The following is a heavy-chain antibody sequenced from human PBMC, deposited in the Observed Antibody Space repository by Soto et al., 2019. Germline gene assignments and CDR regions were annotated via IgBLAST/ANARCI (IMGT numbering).Heavy chain of an antibody. J-gene: IGHJ5*02. D-gene: IGHD6-19*01. CDR2: INHSGST. Sequence: QVQLQQWGAGLLKPSETLSLTCAIYGGSFSGYYWSWIRQPPGKGLEWIGEINHSGSTNYNPSLRGRVAMSVDASTNQFSLKLSSVTAAGMAVYYCAAAVARGWFDPWGQGTLVTVSS. CDR3: AAAVARGWFDP. V-gene: IGHV4-34*02. CDR1: GGSFSGYY.